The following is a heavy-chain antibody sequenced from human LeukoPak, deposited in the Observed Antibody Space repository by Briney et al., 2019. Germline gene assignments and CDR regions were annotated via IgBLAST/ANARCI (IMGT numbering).Heavy chain of an antibody. D-gene: IGHD1-26*01. CDR2: IKSKTDGGTT. Sequence: GGSLRLSCAASGFTFSNAWMSWVRQAPGKGLEWVGRIKSKTDGGTTDYAAPVKGRFTISRDDSKNTLYLQMNSLKTEDTAVYYCARVRGSYSMDVWGKGTTVTVSS. CDR3: ARVRGSYSMDV. CDR1: GFTFSNAW. J-gene: IGHJ6*03. V-gene: IGHV3-15*01.